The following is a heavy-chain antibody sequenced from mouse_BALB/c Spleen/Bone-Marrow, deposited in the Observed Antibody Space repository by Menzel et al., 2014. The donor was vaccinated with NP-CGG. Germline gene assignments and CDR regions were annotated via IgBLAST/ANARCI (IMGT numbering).Heavy chain of an antibody. Sequence: VQLQQSGPDLVKPSQSLSLTCTVTGYSITSGYNWHWIQQFPGNKLEWMGYIHYSGSTNYNPSLKSRISITRDTSKNRSFRQLKAVTTEDTATYYWARGGYYGSSHFDYWGQGTTLTVSS. J-gene: IGHJ2*01. V-gene: IGHV3-1*02. CDR2: IHYSGST. CDR3: ARGGYYGSSHFDY. D-gene: IGHD1-1*01. CDR1: GYSITSGYN.